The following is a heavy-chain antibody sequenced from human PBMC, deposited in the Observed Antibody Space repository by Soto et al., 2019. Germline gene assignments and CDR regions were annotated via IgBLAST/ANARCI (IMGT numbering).Heavy chain of an antibody. CDR2: ISYDGSNK. D-gene: IGHD2-15*01. V-gene: IGHV3-30*18. Sequence: QVQLVESGGGVVQPGRSLRLSCAASGFTFSSYGMHWVRQAPGKGLEWVAVISYDGSNKYYADSVKGRFTISRDNSKNPLYLQLNSLRAEDAAVYYCSKDESWCSGGSCHENPPMDVWGQGTTVTVSS. CDR3: SKDESWCSGGSCHENPPMDV. J-gene: IGHJ6*02. CDR1: GFTFSSYG.